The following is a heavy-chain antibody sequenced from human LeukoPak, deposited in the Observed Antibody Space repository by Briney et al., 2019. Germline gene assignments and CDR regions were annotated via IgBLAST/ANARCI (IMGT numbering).Heavy chain of an antibody. CDR3: AKRGTVTTFGHCDY. D-gene: IGHD4-17*01. CDR1: GFTFSSFA. J-gene: IGHJ4*02. V-gene: IGHV3-23*01. CDR2: ISDTGGST. Sequence: GSLRLSCAASGFTFSSFAMSWVRQAPGKGLEWVSTISDTGGSTYYADSVKGRFTISRDISKNTLYLQMNSLRAEDTAVYYCAKRGTVTTFGHCDYWGQGTLVTVSS.